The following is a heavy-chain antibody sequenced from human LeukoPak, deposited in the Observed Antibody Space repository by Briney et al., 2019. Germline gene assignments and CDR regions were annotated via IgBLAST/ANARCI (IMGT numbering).Heavy chain of an antibody. J-gene: IGHJ3*02. CDR2: ISATDGSA. Sequence: GGSLRLSCAASRFTFSSYAMSWVRQAPGKGLEWVSVISATDGSAYYADSVKGRFTISRDNSKNTLYLQMNSLQAEDTAVYYCAKVLIWTYGSGNYYKGAFDIWGQGTMVTVFS. CDR3: AKVLIWTYGSGNYYKGAFDI. D-gene: IGHD3-10*01. V-gene: IGHV3-23*01. CDR1: RFTFSSYA.